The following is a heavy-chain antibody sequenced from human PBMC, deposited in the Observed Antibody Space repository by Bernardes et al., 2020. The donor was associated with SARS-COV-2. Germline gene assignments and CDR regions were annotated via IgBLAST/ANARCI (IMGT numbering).Heavy chain of an antibody. V-gene: IGHV4-61*02. J-gene: IGHJ5*02. CDR3: ASGSYPNWFDP. CDR2: FYSSGRT. Sequence: SETLSLTCTVSGGSVSSGSYYWSWIRQPAGKGLEWIGRFYSSGRTNYNPSLKSRVTILVDTSKNQFSLRLSSVTAADTVVYYCASGSYPNWFDPWGQGTLVTVSS. D-gene: IGHD1-26*01. CDR1: GGSVSSGSYY.